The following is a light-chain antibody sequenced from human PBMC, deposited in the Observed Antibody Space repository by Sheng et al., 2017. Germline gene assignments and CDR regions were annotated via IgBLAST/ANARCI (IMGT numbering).Light chain of an antibody. CDR2: AAS. V-gene: IGKV1-9*01. CDR1: QGISSS. J-gene: IGKJ5*01. CDR3: QLINSYPPFT. Sequence: DIQLTQSPSFLSASVGDRVTITCRASQGISSSLAWYQQKPGKAPKLLIYAASTLQSGVPSRFSGSGSGTEFTLTISSLQPEDFATFYCQLINSYPPFTFGQGTRLEIK.